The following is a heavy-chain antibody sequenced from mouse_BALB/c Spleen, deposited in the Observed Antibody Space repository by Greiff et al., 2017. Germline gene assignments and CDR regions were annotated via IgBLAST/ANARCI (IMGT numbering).Heavy chain of an antibody. D-gene: IGHD2-4*01. J-gene: IGHJ4*01. CDR2: ISYSGST. CDR1: GYSITSDYA. Sequence: VQLKESGPGLVKPSQSLSLTCTVTGYSITSDYAWNWIRQFPGNKLEWMGYISYSGSTSYNPSLKSRISITRDTSKNQFFLQLNSVTTEDTATYYCARGGIYDYDEAMDYWGQGTSVTVSS. V-gene: IGHV3-2*02. CDR3: ARGGIYDYDEAMDY.